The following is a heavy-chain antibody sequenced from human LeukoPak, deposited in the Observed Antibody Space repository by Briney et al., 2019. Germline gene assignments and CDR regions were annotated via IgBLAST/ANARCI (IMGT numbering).Heavy chain of an antibody. D-gene: IGHD3-10*02. Sequence: GGSLRLSCAAFGFTFSSYWMSWVRQAPGKGLEWVPYISSSGSTIYYADSVKGRFTSSIDNAKHSLYLQMNRLRAEDTDVYYCAELGITMIGGVWGKGTTVTISS. V-gene: IGHV3-48*04. J-gene: IGHJ6*04. CDR2: ISSSGSTI. CDR3: AELGITMIGGV. CDR1: GFTFSSYW.